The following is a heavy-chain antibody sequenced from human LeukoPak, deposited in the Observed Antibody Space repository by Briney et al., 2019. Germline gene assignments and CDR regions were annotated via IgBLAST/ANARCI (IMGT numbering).Heavy chain of an antibody. CDR2: ISVSGTTI. CDR1: GFTFTDYY. Sequence: GGSLRLSCATSGFTFTDYYMSWIRQAPGKGLEWVSYISVSGTTICYADSVKGRFTLSRDNAKNSLYLQMNSLRAEDTAVYYCARAVKNCSSTSCYLYYYYYYMDVWGKGTTVTVSS. CDR3: ARAVKNCSSTSCYLYYYYYYMDV. D-gene: IGHD2-2*01. J-gene: IGHJ6*03. V-gene: IGHV3-11*04.